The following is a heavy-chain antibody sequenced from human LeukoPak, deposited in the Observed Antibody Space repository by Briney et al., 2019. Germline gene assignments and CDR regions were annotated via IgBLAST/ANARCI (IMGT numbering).Heavy chain of an antibody. CDR2: IRTKAYGGRT. V-gene: IGHV3-49*04. J-gene: IGHJ4*02. D-gene: IGHD1-26*01. CDR3: ARELSGSYYDFDY. Sequence: GRSLRLSCTASGFTFGDYAMGCVRQAPGKGLEGVGFIRTKAYGGRTEYAASVKGRFTLSRDDSKSIVYLQMNSLKTEDTAVYYCARELSGSYYDFDYWGEGSLVTVSS. CDR1: GFTFGDYA.